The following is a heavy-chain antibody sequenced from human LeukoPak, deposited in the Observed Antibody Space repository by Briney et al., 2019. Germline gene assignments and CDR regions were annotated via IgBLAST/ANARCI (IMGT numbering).Heavy chain of an antibody. CDR1: GFSFSSYG. D-gene: IGHD3-16*02. V-gene: IGHV3-23*01. CDR2: ISDSGDST. CDR3: AKDFGVWGSYRDLYFDY. Sequence: GGSLRLSCAASGFSFSSYGMRWVRQAPGKGLEWVSGISDSGDSTYYADSVKGRFTISRDNSKNTLYLQMNSLRAEDTAVYYCAKDFGVWGSYRDLYFDYWGQGTLVTVSS. J-gene: IGHJ4*02.